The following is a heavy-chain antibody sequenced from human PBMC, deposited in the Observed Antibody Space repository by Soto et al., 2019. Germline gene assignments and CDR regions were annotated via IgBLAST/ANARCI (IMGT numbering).Heavy chain of an antibody. CDR1: EDSISDSRYY. D-gene: IGHD4-17*01. CDR2: ISHDGHA. V-gene: IGHV4-39*01. Sequence: KTSETLSLTCSVLEDSISDSRYYWGWIRQSPEKGLEWIGSISHDGHAYYNPPLKSRVTLFADTSRNQFSLKMKSVTVADTALYFCARKVYGDYLCGNWFDPSGQGALVTGSS. J-gene: IGHJ5*02. CDR3: ARKVYGDYLCGNWFDP.